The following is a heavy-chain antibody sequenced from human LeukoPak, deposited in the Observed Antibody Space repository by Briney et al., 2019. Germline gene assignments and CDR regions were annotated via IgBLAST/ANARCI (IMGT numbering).Heavy chain of an antibody. V-gene: IGHV4-31*11. Sequence: TSETLSLTCAVSGDSISSGGYWWSWIRQHPGKGPEWIGYISYGGNTYYNPSLKSRVAISADTPKNQFPLKLSSTTAADTAAYYCARAPVATPSEFDYWGQGTLVTVSS. J-gene: IGHJ4*02. CDR1: GDSISSGGYW. CDR2: ISYGGNT. D-gene: IGHD5-12*01. CDR3: ARAPVATPSEFDY.